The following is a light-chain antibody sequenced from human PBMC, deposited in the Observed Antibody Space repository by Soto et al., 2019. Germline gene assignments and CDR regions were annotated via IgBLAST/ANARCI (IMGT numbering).Light chain of an antibody. CDR2: SND. Sequence: QSVLSQPPSASGTPGQRVTISCSGSTSNIGSNTVSWYQQLPQRAPKLLIFSNDQRPSGVPDRFSGSKSGTSASLAISGLQSEDEAEYFCATCADGLSSAVFGTGTKVTVL. V-gene: IGLV1-44*01. CDR1: TSNIGSNT. J-gene: IGLJ1*01. CDR3: ATCADGLSSAV.